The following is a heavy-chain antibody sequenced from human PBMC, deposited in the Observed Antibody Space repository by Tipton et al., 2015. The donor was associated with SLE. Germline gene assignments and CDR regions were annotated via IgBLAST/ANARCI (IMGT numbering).Heavy chain of an antibody. Sequence: SLRLSCAASGFTFSSYSMNWVRQAPGKGLEWVSSISSSSSYIYYADSVKGRFTISRDNAKNSLYLQMNSLRAEDTAVYYCAKSPYGSGSYPSYWGQGTLVTVSS. CDR2: ISSSSSYI. CDR1: GFTFSSYS. CDR3: AKSPYGSGSYPSY. J-gene: IGHJ4*02. D-gene: IGHD3-10*01. V-gene: IGHV3-21*04.